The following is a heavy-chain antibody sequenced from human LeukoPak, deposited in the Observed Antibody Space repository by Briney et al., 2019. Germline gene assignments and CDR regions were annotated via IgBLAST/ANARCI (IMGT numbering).Heavy chain of an antibody. CDR2: INPNSGGT. V-gene: IGHV1-2*06. CDR3: ARDSVYYDSSGYYPDY. J-gene: IGHJ4*02. D-gene: IGHD3-22*01. CDR1: GDTFTGYY. Sequence: ASVKVSCKASGDTFTGYYMHWVRQAPGQGLEWMGRINPNSGGTNYAQKFQGRVTMTRDTSISTAYMELSRLRSDDTAVYYCARDSVYYDSSGYYPDYWGQGTLVTVSS.